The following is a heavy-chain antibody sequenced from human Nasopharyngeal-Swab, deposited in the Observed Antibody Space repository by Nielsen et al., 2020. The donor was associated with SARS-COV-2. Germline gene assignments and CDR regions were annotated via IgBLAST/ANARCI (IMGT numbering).Heavy chain of an antibody. Sequence: WIPQPPGKGLEWVSSISSSSSYIYYADSVKGRFTISRDNAKNSLYLQMNSLRAEDTAVYYCARDLSGYWVSFDYWGQGTLVPSPQ. CDR3: ARDLSGYWVSFDY. V-gene: IGHV3-21*01. J-gene: IGHJ4*02. D-gene: IGHD5-12*01. CDR2: ISSSSSYI.